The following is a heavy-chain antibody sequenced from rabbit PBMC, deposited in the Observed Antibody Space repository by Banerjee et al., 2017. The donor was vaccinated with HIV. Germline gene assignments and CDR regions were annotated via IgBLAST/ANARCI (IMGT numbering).Heavy chain of an antibody. CDR2: IGAGDGNT. V-gene: IGHV1S45*01. D-gene: IGHD7-1*01. CDR3: ARDYAGYIGYGYYFNL. J-gene: IGHJ4*01. CDR1: GFSFSGSYW. Sequence: LTLTCKASGFSFSGSYWICWVRQAPGKGLEWIACIGAGDGNTYYASRAKGRFSISKTSSTTVTLQMTSLTAADTATYFCARDYAGYIGYGYYFNLWGQGTLVPVS.